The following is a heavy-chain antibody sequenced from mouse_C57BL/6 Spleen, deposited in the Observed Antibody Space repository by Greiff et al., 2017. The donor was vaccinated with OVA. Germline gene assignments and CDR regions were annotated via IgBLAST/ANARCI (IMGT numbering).Heavy chain of an antibody. CDR3: ARWVTTGYYAMDY. J-gene: IGHJ4*01. CDR1: GYAFTNYL. CDR2: INPGSGGT. V-gene: IGHV1-54*01. D-gene: IGHD2-2*01. Sequence: VKLQESGAELVRPGTSVKVSCKASGYAFTNYLIEWVKQRPGQGLEWIGVINPGSGGTNYNEKFKGKATLTADKSSSTAYMQLSSLTSEDSAVYFCARWVTTGYYAMDYWGQGTSVTVSS.